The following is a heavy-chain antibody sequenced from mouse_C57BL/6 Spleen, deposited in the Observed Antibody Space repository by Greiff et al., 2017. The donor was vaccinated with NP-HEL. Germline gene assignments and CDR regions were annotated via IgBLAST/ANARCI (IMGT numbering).Heavy chain of an antibody. D-gene: IGHD1-1*01. CDR3: TEGSSYGCDY. CDR1: GFNIKDDY. J-gene: IGHJ2*01. CDR2: IDPENGDT. V-gene: IGHV14-4*01. Sequence: VQLQQSGAELVRPGASVKLSCTASGFNIKDDYMHWVKQRPEQGLEWIGWIDPENGDTEYASKFQGKATITADTSSNTAYLQLSSLTSEDTAVYYCTEGSSYGCDYWGQGTTLTVSS.